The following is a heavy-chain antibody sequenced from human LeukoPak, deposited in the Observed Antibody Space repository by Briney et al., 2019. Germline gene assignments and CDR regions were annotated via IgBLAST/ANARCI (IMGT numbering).Heavy chain of an antibody. V-gene: IGHV4-59*01. J-gene: IGHJ4*02. Sequence: SETLSLTCTVSGGSINYYYWMWIRQPPGKGLEWIGYIYYSGGTHYNPSPKSRVTMLVDTSKNQFSLKLSSVTAADTAVYYCARAVVPAEFYFDHWGQGTRVTVSS. D-gene: IGHD2-15*01. CDR1: GGSINYYY. CDR3: ARAVVPAEFYFDH. CDR2: IYYSGGT.